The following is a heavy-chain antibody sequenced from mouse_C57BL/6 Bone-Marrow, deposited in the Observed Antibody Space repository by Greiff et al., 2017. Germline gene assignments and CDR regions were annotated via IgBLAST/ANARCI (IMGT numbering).Heavy chain of an antibody. Sequence: EVKLVESGGGLVKPGGSLKLSCAASGFTFSDYGMHWVRQAPEKGLEWVAYISSGSSTIYYADTVKGRFTISRDNAKNTLFLQMTSLRSEDTAMYYCARPRQLRLPAWFAYRGQGTLVTVSA. CDR2: ISSGSSTI. J-gene: IGHJ3*01. CDR1: GFTFSDYG. D-gene: IGHD3-2*02. CDR3: ARPRQLRLPAWFAY. V-gene: IGHV5-17*01.